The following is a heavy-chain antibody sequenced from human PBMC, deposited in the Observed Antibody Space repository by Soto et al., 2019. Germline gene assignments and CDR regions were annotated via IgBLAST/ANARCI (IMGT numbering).Heavy chain of an antibody. V-gene: IGHV3-66*04. Sequence: PGGSLRLSCAVFGFTVSSQHMSWVRQAPGKGLEWVSVIYTGGTSDYADSMKGRFTISRDNSKNTVFLQVNSLRVEDTAVYYCARHGPPSGSGSYIGYWGQGTLVTVSS. J-gene: IGHJ4*02. D-gene: IGHD3-10*01. CDR2: IYTGGTS. CDR1: GFTVSSQH. CDR3: ARHGPPSGSGSYIGY.